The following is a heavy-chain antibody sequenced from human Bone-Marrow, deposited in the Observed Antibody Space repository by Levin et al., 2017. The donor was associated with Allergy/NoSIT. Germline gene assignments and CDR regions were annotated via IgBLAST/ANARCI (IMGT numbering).Heavy chain of an antibody. V-gene: IGHV1-8*01. CDR3: ARAVKSPVRFLEWLSNQHPEPFDY. Sequence: GASVKVSCKASGYTFTSYDINWVRQATGQGLEWMGWMNPNSGNTGYAQKFQGRVTMTRNTSISTAYMELSSLRSEDTAVYYCARAVKSPVRFLEWLSNQHPEPFDYWGQGTLVTVSS. CDR2: MNPNSGNT. CDR1: GYTFTSYD. J-gene: IGHJ4*02. D-gene: IGHD3-3*01.